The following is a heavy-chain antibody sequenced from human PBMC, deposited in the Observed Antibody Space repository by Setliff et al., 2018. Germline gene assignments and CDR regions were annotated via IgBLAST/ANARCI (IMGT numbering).Heavy chain of an antibody. J-gene: IGHJ6*03. V-gene: IGHV4-34*01. CDR2: MHQSGRT. CDR1: GISISSGHY. Sequence: PSETLSLTCDVSGISISSGHYWTWIRQPPGKGLEWIGEMHQSGRTKFNPSLKSRVTMSVDPSKNHFSLKVTSVTVADTAVYYCAREGPESDSSGYMDVWGQGTTVTVSS. CDR3: AREGPESDSSGYMDV. D-gene: IGHD4-4*01.